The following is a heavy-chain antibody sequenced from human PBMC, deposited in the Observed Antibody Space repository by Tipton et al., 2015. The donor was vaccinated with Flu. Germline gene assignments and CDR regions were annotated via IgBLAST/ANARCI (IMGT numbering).Heavy chain of an antibody. J-gene: IGHJ6*02. Sequence: TLPLTCTVSGGSVTSGSYYWNWIRQPAGKGLEWIGRGSTSGTTNYNPSLQSRVTISVDTSKDQFSLRLISVTAADTAVYYCATSRPHRYSYGMDVWGQGATVSVSS. D-gene: IGHD3-10*01. CDR1: GGSVTSGSYY. CDR3: ATSRPHRYSYGMDV. CDR2: GSTSGTT. V-gene: IGHV4-61*02.